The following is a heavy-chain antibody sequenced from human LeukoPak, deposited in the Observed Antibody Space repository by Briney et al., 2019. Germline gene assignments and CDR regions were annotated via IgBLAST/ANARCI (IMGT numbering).Heavy chain of an antibody. V-gene: IGHV3-23*01. Sequence: PGGSLRLSCAASGFTFTSYGLSWVRQVPGKGLGWVSGISDTGGRTYYADSVKGRFTIYRDNSKNTLYLQMNSLTAEDTAVYYCAKVLEICSWNCRRLPFDYWGQGTLVTVSS. J-gene: IGHJ4*02. CDR1: GFTFTSYG. CDR3: AKVLEICSWNCRRLPFDY. CDR2: ISDTGGRT. D-gene: IGHD1-7*01.